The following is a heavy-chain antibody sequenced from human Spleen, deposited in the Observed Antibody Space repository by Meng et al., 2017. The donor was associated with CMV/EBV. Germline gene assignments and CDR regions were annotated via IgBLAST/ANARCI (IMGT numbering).Heavy chain of an antibody. V-gene: IGHV4-34*01. CDR1: YV. D-gene: IGHD3-3*01. Sequence: YVWSRNPQSPRKGLEGIGKIKQRGSTGFAPSITRRVAVSEDTSKNQLSLKLSSVTAANTAVYYCARGLLRGRFLEWLLAGTYDYWGQGTLVTVSS. J-gene: IGHJ4*02. CDR2: IKQRGST. CDR3: ARGLLRGRFLEWLLAGTYDY.